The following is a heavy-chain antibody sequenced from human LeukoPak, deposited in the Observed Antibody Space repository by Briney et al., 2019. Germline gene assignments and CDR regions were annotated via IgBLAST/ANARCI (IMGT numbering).Heavy chain of an antibody. CDR1: GFTFISYG. J-gene: IGHJ3*02. Sequence: GGSLRLSCAASGFTFISYGTHWVRQAPGKGLEWGAVISYDGSNKYYADSVKGRFTISRDNSKNTLYLQMNSLRAEDTAVYYCATSPITVTTPTSKADIWGQGTMVTVSS. V-gene: IGHV3-30*03. CDR2: ISYDGSNK. D-gene: IGHD4-17*01. CDR3: ATSPITVTTPTSKADI.